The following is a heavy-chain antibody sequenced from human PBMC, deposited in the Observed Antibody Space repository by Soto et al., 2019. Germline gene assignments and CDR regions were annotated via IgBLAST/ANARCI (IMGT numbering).Heavy chain of an antibody. CDR3: ARGYDFWSGHDY. V-gene: IGHV3-30-3*01. CDR2: ISYDGSNK. CDR1: GFTFSSYA. D-gene: IGHD3-3*01. Sequence: PGGSLRLSCAASGFTFSSYAMHWVRQAPGKGLEWVAVISYDGSNKYYADSVKGRFTISRDNSKNTLYLQMNSLRAEDTAVYYCARGYDFWSGHDYWGQGTLVTVSS. J-gene: IGHJ4*02.